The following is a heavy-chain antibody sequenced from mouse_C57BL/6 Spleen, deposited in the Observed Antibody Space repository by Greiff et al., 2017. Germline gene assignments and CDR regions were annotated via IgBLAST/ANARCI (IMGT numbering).Heavy chain of an antibody. V-gene: IGHV1-59*01. CDR2: IDPSDSST. CDR1: GYTFTSYW. CDR3: ARRYGNSLYLDY. J-gene: IGHJ2*01. D-gene: IGHD2-1*01. Sequence: QVQLQQPGAELVRPGTSVTLSCKASGYTFTSYWMHWVKQRPGQGLEWIGVIDPSDSSTNYNQKFKGKATLTVDTSSSTAYMQLSSLTSEDSAVYYCARRYGNSLYLDYWGQGTTLTVSS.